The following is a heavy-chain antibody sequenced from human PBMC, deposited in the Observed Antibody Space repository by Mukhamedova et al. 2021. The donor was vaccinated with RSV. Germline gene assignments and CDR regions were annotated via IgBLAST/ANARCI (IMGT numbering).Heavy chain of an antibody. D-gene: IGHD5-18*01. V-gene: IGHV3-74*03. Sequence: VSRIDSDVGTTTYADSVKGRFTISRDNAKNTLFLQMNSLRAEDTAVYYCARGGGADTAMNIDYWGQGILVTVSS. J-gene: IGHJ4*02. CDR2: IDSDVGTT. CDR3: ARGGGADTAMNIDY.